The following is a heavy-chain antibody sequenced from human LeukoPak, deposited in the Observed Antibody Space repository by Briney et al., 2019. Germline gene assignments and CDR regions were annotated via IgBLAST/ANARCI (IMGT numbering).Heavy chain of an antibody. CDR1: GYTFTGYY. D-gene: IGHD3-22*01. J-gene: IGHJ4*02. V-gene: IGHV1-2*06. CDR2: INPNSGGT. Sequence: GGSLRLSCAASGYTFTGYYMHWVRQAPGQGLEWMGRINPNSGGTNYAQKFQGRVTMTRDTSISTAYMELSRLRSDDTAVYYCARVPIRGYYDSSGYSPGFDYWGQGTLVTVSS. CDR3: ARVPIRGYYDSSGYSPGFDY.